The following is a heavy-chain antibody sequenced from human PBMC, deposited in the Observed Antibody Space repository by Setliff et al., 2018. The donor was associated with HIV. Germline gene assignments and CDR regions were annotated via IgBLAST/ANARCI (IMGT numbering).Heavy chain of an antibody. Sequence: SETLSLTCTVSGGSISSYYWSWIRQPPGKGLEWIGYIYYSGSTNYNPSLKSRVTISVDTSKNQFSLKLSSVTAADTAVYYCAREGVTMRGNAFDIWGQGTMVTVS. D-gene: IGHD3-22*01. CDR1: GGSISSYY. CDR3: AREGVTMRGNAFDI. V-gene: IGHV4-59*01. CDR2: IYYSGST. J-gene: IGHJ3*02.